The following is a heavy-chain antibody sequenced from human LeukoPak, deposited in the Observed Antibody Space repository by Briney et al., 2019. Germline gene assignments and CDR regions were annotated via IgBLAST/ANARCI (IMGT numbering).Heavy chain of an antibody. D-gene: IGHD6-13*01. V-gene: IGHV4-34*01. CDR1: GGSFSGYY. Sequence: SETLSLTCAVYGGSFSGYYWSWIRQPPGKGLEWIGEINHSGSTYYNPSLKSRVTISVDTSKDQFSLKLSSVTAADTAVYYCARDLGIAAAGKYYYYYMDVWGKGTTVTISS. CDR2: INHSGST. J-gene: IGHJ6*03. CDR3: ARDLGIAAAGKYYYYYMDV.